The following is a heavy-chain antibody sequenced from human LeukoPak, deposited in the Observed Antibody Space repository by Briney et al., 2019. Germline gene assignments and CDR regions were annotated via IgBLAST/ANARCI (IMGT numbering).Heavy chain of an antibody. CDR2: ISSSGSTT. CDR3: ARAEYYDSSGYYEYGMDV. D-gene: IGHD3-22*01. V-gene: IGHV3-11*01. J-gene: IGHJ6*02. CDR1: GFTFSDYY. Sequence: GGSLRLSCAASGFTFSDYYMSWIRQAPGKGLEWVSYISSSGSTTYYADSVKGRFTISRDNAKNSLYLQMNSLRAEDTAVYYCARAEYYDSSGYYEYGMDVWGQGTTVTVSS.